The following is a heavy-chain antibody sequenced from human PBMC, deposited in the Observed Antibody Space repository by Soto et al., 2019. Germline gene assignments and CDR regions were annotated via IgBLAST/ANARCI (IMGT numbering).Heavy chain of an antibody. CDR2: TNQAGSGR. CDR3: ARDARPSRSRWDEVLS. J-gene: IGHJ5*02. Sequence: EVQLVKSGGGWVQPGGSLRLSCAASGFTFKTHWMHWLRQAPGKGLVWVANTNQAGSGRYYAASLEGRFTISRKNAKNLLLLQMNSQTGAGIAVYFCARDARPSRSRWDEVLSWGQGTLVPVSS. D-gene: IGHD6-13*01. V-gene: IGHV3-7*01. CDR1: GFTFKTHW.